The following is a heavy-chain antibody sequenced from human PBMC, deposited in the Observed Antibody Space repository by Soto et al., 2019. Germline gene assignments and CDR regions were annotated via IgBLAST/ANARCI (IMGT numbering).Heavy chain of an antibody. CDR2: IYPGDSGT. V-gene: IGHV5-51*01. D-gene: IGHD6-19*01. CDR3: ATHEHTSGWSPWDS. Sequence: PGESLKISCKGSGYRFISYWIGWVRQMPGKGLEWMGIIYPGDSGTRYSPSFQGQVTISVDKSISTAYLRWSSLKASDTAMYYCATHEHTSGWSPWDSWGQGTLVTVSS. J-gene: IGHJ4*02. CDR1: GYRFISYW.